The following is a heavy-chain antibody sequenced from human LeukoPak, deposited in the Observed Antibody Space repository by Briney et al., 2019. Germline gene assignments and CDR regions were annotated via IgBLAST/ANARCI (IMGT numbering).Heavy chain of an antibody. CDR2: ISSSGDSL. CDR1: GFTFSDYY. D-gene: IGHD2/OR15-2a*01. V-gene: IGHV3-11*01. CDR3: AREVVIVPDYFYYGLDV. Sequence: GGSLRLSCAASGFTFSDYYMTWIRQAPGKGLEWISFISSSGDSLYYADSVRGRFTISRDNAKNSLYLQMNGLRAEDTAVYYCAREVVIVPDYFYYGLDVWGQGTTVTASS. J-gene: IGHJ6*02.